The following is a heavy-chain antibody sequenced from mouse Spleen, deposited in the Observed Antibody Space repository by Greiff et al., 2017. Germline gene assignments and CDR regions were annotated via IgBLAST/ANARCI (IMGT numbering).Heavy chain of an antibody. CDR2: IDPNSGGT. J-gene: IGHJ1*01. CDR1: GYTFTSYW. Sequence: VQLQQPGAELVKPGASVQLSCKASGYTFTSYWMPWVKQRPGRGLEWIGRIDPNSGGTKYNEKFKSKATLTVDKPSSTAYMQLSSLTSEDSAVYYCARFKRITTATYFDVWGAGTTVTVSS. CDR3: ARFKRITTATYFDV. V-gene: IGHV1-72*01. D-gene: IGHD1-2*01.